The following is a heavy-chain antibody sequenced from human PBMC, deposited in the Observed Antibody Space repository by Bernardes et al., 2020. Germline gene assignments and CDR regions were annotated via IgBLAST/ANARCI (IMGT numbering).Heavy chain of an antibody. CDR3: VRVSVVDFWSGYSFDYYHNMDV. D-gene: IGHD3-3*01. CDR2: IFSSDEK. J-gene: IGHJ6*02. V-gene: IGHV2-26*01. Sequence: SGPTLVKPTETLTLTCTVSGFSLNNAKMGVSWIRQPPGKAPEWLAHIFSSDEKSFTTSLKTRLAISQDTSKSQVVLTMTNMDPVDTGTYYCVRVSVVDFWSGYSFDYYHNMDVWGQGTTVTVSS. CDR1: GFSLNNAKMG.